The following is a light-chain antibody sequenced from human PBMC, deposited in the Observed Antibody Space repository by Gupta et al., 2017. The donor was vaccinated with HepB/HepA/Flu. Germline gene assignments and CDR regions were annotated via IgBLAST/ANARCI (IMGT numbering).Light chain of an antibody. Sequence: SPDLTQPPSVSVPPGQTARITCSGDVLPNQYAYWYQQKPGQAPVLIVYKDTERPPGTPERFSGSSSGATVTLTISGVQAEDEADYYCQSADSSGTFYVFGTGTKVSIL. CDR1: VLPNQY. CDR3: QSADSSGTFYV. CDR2: KDT. V-gene: IGLV3-25*03. J-gene: IGLJ1*01.